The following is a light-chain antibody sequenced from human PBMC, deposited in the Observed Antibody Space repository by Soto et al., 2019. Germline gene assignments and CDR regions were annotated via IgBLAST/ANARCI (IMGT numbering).Light chain of an antibody. V-gene: IGKV3-11*01. CDR1: QSVSSY. CDR3: QQYGDSTGWT. CDR2: DAS. J-gene: IGKJ1*01. Sequence: EIVLTQSPATLSLSPVERATLSCRASQSVSSYLAWYQQKPGQAPRLLIYDASNRATGIPARFSGSGSGTDFTLTISRLEPEDFAVYYCQQYGDSTGWTFGQGTKVDIK.